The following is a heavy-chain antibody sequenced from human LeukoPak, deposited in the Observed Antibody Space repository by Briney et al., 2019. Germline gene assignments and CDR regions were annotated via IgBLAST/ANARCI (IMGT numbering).Heavy chain of an antibody. Sequence: GGSLRLSYAASGFIFSSYNMNWVRQAPGKGLEWVSSISSRSRDVYYADSVKGRFTISRDNTKSSLFLQMDSLRAEDTAVYYCAITIVTTVYPPGWYFDLWGRGTQVTVSS. D-gene: IGHD4-17*01. J-gene: IGHJ2*01. CDR3: AITIVTTVYPPGWYFDL. V-gene: IGHV3-21*06. CDR1: GFIFSSYN. CDR2: ISSRSRDV.